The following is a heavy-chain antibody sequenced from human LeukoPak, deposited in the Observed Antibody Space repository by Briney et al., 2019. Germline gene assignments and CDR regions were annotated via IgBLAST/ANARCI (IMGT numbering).Heavy chain of an antibody. CDR1: GGSFSGYY. Sequence: PSETLSLTCAVYGGSFSGYYWSWIRQPPGKGLEWIGEISHSGSTHYNPSLKSRVTISLDTSKNQFSLKLSSVTAADTAMYYCTTHLQCITYYYFDFWGQGTLVTVSS. CDR2: ISHSGST. J-gene: IGHJ4*02. D-gene: IGHD1-14*01. CDR3: TTHLQCITYYYFDF. V-gene: IGHV4-34*01.